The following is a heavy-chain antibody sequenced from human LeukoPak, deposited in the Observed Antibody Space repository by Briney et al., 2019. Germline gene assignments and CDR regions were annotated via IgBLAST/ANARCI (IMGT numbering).Heavy chain of an antibody. CDR1: GFTFSSYW. CDR3: ARYYSGSGGIRLDY. J-gene: IGHJ4*02. V-gene: IGHV3-74*01. D-gene: IGHD2-15*01. Sequence: SGGSLRLSCTASGFTFSSYWMHWVRQAPGKGLVWVSRINSDGGSTSYADSVKGRFTIPRDNAKNTLYLQMNSLRAEDTAVYYCARYYSGSGGIRLDYWGQGTLVTVSS. CDR2: INSDGGST.